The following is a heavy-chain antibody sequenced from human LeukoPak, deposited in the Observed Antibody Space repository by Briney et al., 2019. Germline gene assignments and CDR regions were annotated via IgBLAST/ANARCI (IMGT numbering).Heavy chain of an antibody. CDR1: GFTFSSYW. CDR2: VKQDGSEK. J-gene: IGHJ3*02. V-gene: IGHV3-7*01. D-gene: IGHD3-10*01. CDR3: ATYGSGILRQINDAFDI. Sequence: GGSLRLSCAASGFTFSSYWMTWVRQAPGKGLEWVAAVKQDGSEKYCVDSVKGRFTTPRDNAKNSLSLQMNSLRAEDTAVYYCATYGSGILRQINDAFDIWGQGTMVTVSS.